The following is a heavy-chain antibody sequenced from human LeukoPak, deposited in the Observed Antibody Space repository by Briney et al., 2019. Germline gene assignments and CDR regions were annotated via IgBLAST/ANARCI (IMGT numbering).Heavy chain of an antibody. J-gene: IGHJ4*02. Sequence: EASVKVSCKASGGTFSSYAISWVRQAPGQGLEWMGGIIPIFGTANYAQKFQGRVTITADESTSTAYMELSSLRSEDTAVYYCARDPYYYGSGSLSYFDYWGQGTLVTVSS. CDR2: IIPIFGTA. D-gene: IGHD3-10*01. V-gene: IGHV1-69*13. CDR3: ARDPYYYGSGSLSYFDY. CDR1: GGTFSSYA.